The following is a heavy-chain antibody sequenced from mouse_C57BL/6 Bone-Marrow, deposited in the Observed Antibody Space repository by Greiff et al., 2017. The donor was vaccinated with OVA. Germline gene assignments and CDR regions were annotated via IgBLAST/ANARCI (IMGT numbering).Heavy chain of an antibody. V-gene: IGHV1-59*01. CDR2: IDPSDSYT. CDR1: GYTFTSYW. D-gene: IGHD1-2*01. J-gene: IGHJ2*01. Sequence: QVQLQQPGAELVRPGTSVKLSCKASGYTFTSYWMHWVKQRPGQGLEWIGVIDPSDSYTNYNQKFKGKATLTVDTSSSTAYMQLSSLTAEDSAVYYCARSLRGFDDWGQGTTLTVSA. CDR3: ARSLRGFDD.